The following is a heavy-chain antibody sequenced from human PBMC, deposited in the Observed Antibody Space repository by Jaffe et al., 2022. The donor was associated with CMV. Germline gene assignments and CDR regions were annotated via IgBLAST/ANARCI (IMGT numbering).Heavy chain of an antibody. CDR3: ARDVGATVAGTGDFDS. D-gene: IGHD6-19*01. CDR2: SNPDNGGA. J-gene: IGHJ4*02. Sequence: QVQLVQSGAEVEKPGASVKVSCKASGYTFTAYYIHWVRQAPGQGLEWMGWSNPDNGGAIFAQKFQGRVTMTRDASINTAYMELTGLTSDDTAVYYCARDVGATVAGTGDFDSWGQGTLVTVSS. V-gene: IGHV1-2*02. CDR1: GYTFTAYY.